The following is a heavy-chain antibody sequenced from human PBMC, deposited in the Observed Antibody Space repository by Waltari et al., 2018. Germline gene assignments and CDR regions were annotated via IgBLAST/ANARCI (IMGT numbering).Heavy chain of an antibody. V-gene: IGHV4-39*07. CDR2: IYSSGST. CDR1: GGSISSSTYY. Sequence: QLQLQESGPGLVKPSETLSLTCTVSGGSISSSTYYWGWIRQPPGKGREWIGSIYSSGSTYYHPSLKSRGTISVDTSKNQFSLMRSSLTAADTAVYYCALLYVAGGFDYWGQGTLVTVSS. J-gene: IGHJ4*02. CDR3: ALLYVAGGFDY. D-gene: IGHD3-16*01.